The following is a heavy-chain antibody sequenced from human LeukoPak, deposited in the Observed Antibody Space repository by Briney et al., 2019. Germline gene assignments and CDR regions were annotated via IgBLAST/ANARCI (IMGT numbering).Heavy chain of an antibody. Sequence: GGSLRLSCAASEFIFGAYWMTWVRQAPGKGVEWVANINQAGSEKYYMDSVKGRFTISRDNAKKSLFLQMNSLTAEDTGLYYCVRSLERFGTRDYWGQGTLVTVSS. D-gene: IGHD3-10*01. CDR1: EFIFGAYW. J-gene: IGHJ4*02. CDR2: INQAGSEK. CDR3: VRSLERFGTRDY. V-gene: IGHV3-7*01.